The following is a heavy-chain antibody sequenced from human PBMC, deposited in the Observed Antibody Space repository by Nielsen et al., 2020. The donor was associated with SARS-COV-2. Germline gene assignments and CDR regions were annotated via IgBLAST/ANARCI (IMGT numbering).Heavy chain of an antibody. V-gene: IGHV1-2*06. CDR3: ARDGSIRGSYYYYYMDV. D-gene: IGHD3-10*01. J-gene: IGHJ6*03. Sequence: ASVKVSCKASGYTFTGYYMHWVRQAPGQGLEWMGRINPNSGGTNYAQKFQGRVTMTRDTSISTAYMELSRPRSDDTAVYYCARDGSIRGSYYYYYMDVWGKGTTVTVSS. CDR2: INPNSGGT. CDR1: GYTFTGYY.